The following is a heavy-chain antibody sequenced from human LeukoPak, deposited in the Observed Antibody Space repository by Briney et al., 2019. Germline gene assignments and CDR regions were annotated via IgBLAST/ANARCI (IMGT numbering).Heavy chain of an antibody. V-gene: IGHV1-8*01. Sequence: GASVKVSCKASGYTFTSYDINWVRQATGQGLEWMGWMNPNSGNTGYAQKFQGRVTMTEDTSTDTAYMELSSLRSEDTAVYYCATWLLMVRGVIRNAFDIWGQGTMVTVSS. J-gene: IGHJ3*02. CDR1: GYTFTSYD. CDR3: ATWLLMVRGVIRNAFDI. CDR2: MNPNSGNT. D-gene: IGHD3-10*01.